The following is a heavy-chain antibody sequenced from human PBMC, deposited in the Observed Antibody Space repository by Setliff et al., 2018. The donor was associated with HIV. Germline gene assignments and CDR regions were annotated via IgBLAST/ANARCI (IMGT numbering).Heavy chain of an antibody. J-gene: IGHJ6*02. V-gene: IGHV3-48*01. CDR2: ISSSSSTI. Sequence: RLSCAASGFTFSSYSMNWVRQAPGKGLEWVSYISSSSSTIYYADSVKGRFTISRDNAKNSLYLQMNSLRAEDTAVYYCARVNCSSTSCYVYYYYYGMDVWGQGTTVTVSS. D-gene: IGHD2-2*01. CDR3: ARVNCSSTSCYVYYYYYGMDV. CDR1: GFTFSSYS.